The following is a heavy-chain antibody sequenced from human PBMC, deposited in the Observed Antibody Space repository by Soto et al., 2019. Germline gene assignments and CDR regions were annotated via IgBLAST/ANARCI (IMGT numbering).Heavy chain of an antibody. Sequence: LRETLSLTCAVSGGSISSNNWWSWVRQPPGKGLEWIGEIYHSGSTNYNPSLESRVTILVDKSKNKFSLNLSSVTAADTAVYYCARRTDYYASSGTFDYWGQGTLVTAPQ. CDR1: GGSISSNNW. V-gene: IGHV4-4*02. J-gene: IGHJ4*02. CDR2: IYHSGST. D-gene: IGHD3-22*01. CDR3: ARRTDYYASSGTFDY.